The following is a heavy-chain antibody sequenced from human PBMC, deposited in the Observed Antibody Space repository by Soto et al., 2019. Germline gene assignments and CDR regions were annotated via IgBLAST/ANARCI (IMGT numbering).Heavy chain of an antibody. CDR2: ITSKTDGGKT. CDR1: GYSFTSYW. Sequence: PGESLNLCCKGSGYSFTSYWTSWVRQAPGKRREWVGRITSKTDGGKTDYAAPVKGRFTISRDDSKNTLYLQMNSLKTEDTAVYYCTTYYGSGSSYHYYYMDVWGKGTTVTVSS. V-gene: IGHV3-15*01. J-gene: IGHJ6*03. CDR3: TTYYGSGSSYHYYYMDV. D-gene: IGHD3-10*01.